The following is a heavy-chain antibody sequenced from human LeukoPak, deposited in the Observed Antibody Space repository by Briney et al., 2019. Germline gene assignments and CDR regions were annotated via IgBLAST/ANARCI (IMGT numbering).Heavy chain of an antibody. V-gene: IGHV1-2*02. CDR1: GYTFTGYY. Sequence: GASVKVSCKASGYTFTGYYMHWVRQAPGQGLEWMGWINPNSGGTNYAQKLQGRVTMTTDTSTSTAYMELRSLRSDDTAVYYCARDRGSSWYRHKCDYWGQGTLVTVSS. D-gene: IGHD6-13*01. CDR3: ARDRGSSWYRHKCDY. J-gene: IGHJ4*02. CDR2: INPNSGGT.